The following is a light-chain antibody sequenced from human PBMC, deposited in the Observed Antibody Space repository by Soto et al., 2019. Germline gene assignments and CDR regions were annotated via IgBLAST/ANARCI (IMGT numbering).Light chain of an antibody. V-gene: IGLV1-51*01. CDR2: ENH. CDR3: GTRDSSLSAGV. J-gene: IGLJ3*02. Sequence: QSVLTQPPSVSAAPGQRVTISCSGTFSNIGRNYVSWYQDFPGTAPKLLIYENHKRPSVISARFSASKSGTSATLAITGLQAGDEGDYYCGTRDSSLSAGVFGGGTKVTVL. CDR1: FSNIGRNY.